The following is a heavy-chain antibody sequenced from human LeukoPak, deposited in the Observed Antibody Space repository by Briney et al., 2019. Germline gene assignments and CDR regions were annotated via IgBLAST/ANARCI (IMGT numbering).Heavy chain of an antibody. CDR2: IYTSGST. Sequence: SETLSLTCTVSGGSISSYYWSWIRQPAGKGLEWIGRIYTSGSTNYNPSLKSRVTISVDTSKNQFSLKLSSVTAADTAVYYCARHAKQQLVLRRGRYNWFDPWGQGTLVTVSS. CDR3: ARHAKQQLVLRRGRYNWFDP. D-gene: IGHD6-13*01. J-gene: IGHJ5*02. CDR1: GGSISSYY. V-gene: IGHV4-4*07.